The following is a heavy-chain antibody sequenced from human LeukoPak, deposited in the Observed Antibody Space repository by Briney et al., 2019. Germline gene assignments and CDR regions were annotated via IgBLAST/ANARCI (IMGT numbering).Heavy chain of an antibody. CDR3: ARDLPPYYGSGSYDYYYYGMDV. D-gene: IGHD3-10*01. J-gene: IGHJ6*04. CDR1: GGSISSGDYY. Sequence: SQTLSLTCTVSGGSISSGDYYWSWIRQPPGKGLEWIGYIYYSGTPYYNPSLKSRAPISVDTSKNQFSLKLSSVTAADTAVYYCARDLPPYYGSGSYDYYYYGMDVWGKGTTVTVSS. CDR2: IYYSGTP. V-gene: IGHV4-30-4*01.